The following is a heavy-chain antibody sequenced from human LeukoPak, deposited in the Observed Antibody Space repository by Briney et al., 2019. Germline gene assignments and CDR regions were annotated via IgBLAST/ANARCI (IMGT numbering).Heavy chain of an antibody. J-gene: IGHJ4*02. CDR2: SDPEDGEI. Sequence: ASVKVSCKVSGYTLTELSMHWVRQAPGKGLEWMGGSDPEDGEIIYAQKFQGRVTMTEDTSTDTAYMELSSLRSEDTAVYHCATGRGWGRTPSFDYWGQGTLVTVSS. CDR3: ATGRGWGRTPSFDY. CDR1: GYTLTELS. V-gene: IGHV1-24*01. D-gene: IGHD1-26*01.